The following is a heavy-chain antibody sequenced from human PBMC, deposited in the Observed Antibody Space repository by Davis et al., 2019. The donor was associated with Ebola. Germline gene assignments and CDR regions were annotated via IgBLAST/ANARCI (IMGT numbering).Heavy chain of an antibody. CDR2: IYYSGST. CDR1: GASIASDY. CDR3: ARVDSSASFDP. Sequence: MPGGSLRLSCSVSGASIASDYWSWIRQPPGKGLDWIGFIYYSGSTNYNPSLKSRVTISVDTSKNQFSLKLSSVTAADTAVYYCARVDSSASFDPWGQGTLVTVSS. J-gene: IGHJ5*02. V-gene: IGHV4-59*01. D-gene: IGHD6-19*01.